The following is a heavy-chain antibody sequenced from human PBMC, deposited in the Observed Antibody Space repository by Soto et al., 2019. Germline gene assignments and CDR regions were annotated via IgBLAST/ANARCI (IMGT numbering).Heavy chain of an antibody. CDR1: GYTFTSYG. J-gene: IGHJ6*02. CDR2: ISTYNGNT. D-gene: IGHD2-15*01. Sequence: ASVKVSCKASGYTFTSYGISWVRQAPGQGLEWMGWISTYNGNTNYAQKLQGRVTMTTDTSTSTAYMELRSLRSEDTAVYYCARSQGGSIILEFYYYYYYGMYVWGQGTTVTVSS. CDR3: ARSQGGSIILEFYYYYYYGMYV. V-gene: IGHV1-18*01.